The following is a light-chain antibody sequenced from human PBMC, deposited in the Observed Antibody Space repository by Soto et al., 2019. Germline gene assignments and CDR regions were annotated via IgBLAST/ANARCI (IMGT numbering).Light chain of an antibody. V-gene: IGKV1-5*03. CDR1: QSISSW. CDR3: QQYNSYLYT. CDR2: KAS. Sequence: DIQMTQSPSTLSASVGDRVIITCRASQSISSWLAWYQQKPGKAPKLLIYKASNLESGVPSRFSGSGSGTEFTLTISSLQPDDFATYYCQQYNSYLYTFGQGTKLEIK. J-gene: IGKJ2*01.